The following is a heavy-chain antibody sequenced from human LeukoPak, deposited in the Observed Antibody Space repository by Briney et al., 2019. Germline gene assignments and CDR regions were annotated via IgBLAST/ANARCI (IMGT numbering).Heavy chain of an antibody. J-gene: IGHJ4*02. CDR2: ISSSSSII. V-gene: IGHV3-48*01. CDR1: GFTFSTYS. CDR3: ARVPLYTRSYYFDY. Sequence: GGSLRLSCAASGFTFSTYSMNWVRQAPGKGLDWVSYISSSSSIIYYADSVKGRFTISRDNAKNSLYLQMNSLRAEDTAVYYCARVPLYTRSYYFDYWGQGTLVTVSS. D-gene: IGHD6-13*01.